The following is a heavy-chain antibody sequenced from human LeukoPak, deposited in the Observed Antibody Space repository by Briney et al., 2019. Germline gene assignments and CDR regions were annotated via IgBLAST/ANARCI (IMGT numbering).Heavy chain of an antibody. CDR1: DGSISSSSYY. V-gene: IGHV4-39*07. CDR3: AGRGDPGIDY. CDR2: IYYSGST. Sequence: SETLSLTCTVPDGSISSSSYYWVWIRQPPGQGLEWIGTIYYSGSTYYNPSLKSRVTMSVDTSKNQFSLKLSSVTAADTAVYYCAGRGDPGIDYWGQGTLVTVSS. J-gene: IGHJ4*02. D-gene: IGHD1-14*01.